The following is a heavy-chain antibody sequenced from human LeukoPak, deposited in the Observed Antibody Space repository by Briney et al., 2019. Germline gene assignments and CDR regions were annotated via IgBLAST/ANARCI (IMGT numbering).Heavy chain of an antibody. CDR3: TREVDMIVVLGIDY. Sequence: GGSLRLSCTASGLTFGDYAMSWVRQAPGKGLEWVGFIRSKAYGGTTEYAASVKGRFTISRDDSKSIAYLQMNSLKTEDTAVYYCTREVDMIVVLGIDYWGQGTLVTVSS. V-gene: IGHV3-49*04. CDR1: GLTFGDYA. J-gene: IGHJ4*02. D-gene: IGHD3-22*01. CDR2: IRSKAYGGTT.